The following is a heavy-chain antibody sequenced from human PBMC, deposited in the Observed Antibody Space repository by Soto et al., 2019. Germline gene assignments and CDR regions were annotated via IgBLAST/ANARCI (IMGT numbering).Heavy chain of an antibody. CDR1: GFTFSSYA. V-gene: IGHV3-23*01. D-gene: IGHD3-22*01. CDR2: IGPSGGDT. J-gene: IGHJ4*02. Sequence: EVQLLESGGGLVQPGGCLTLSCAASGFTFSSYAMSWVRQAPGKGLEWVSAIGPSGGDTYYADSVKGRFTSSRDNSKNTVYLQLNSMRAEDTAIYYCAKGETGTGIIVLSYWGQGTLVTVSS. CDR3: AKGETGTGIIVLSY.